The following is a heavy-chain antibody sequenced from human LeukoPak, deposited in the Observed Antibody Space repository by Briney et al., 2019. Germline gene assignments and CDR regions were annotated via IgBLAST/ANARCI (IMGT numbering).Heavy chain of an antibody. CDR2: IYYSGST. CDR3: ARLSSLANIAARGRTWLDP. Sequence: SETLSLTCTVSGGSISSSNYYWGWIRQPPGKGLEWIGHIYYSGSTNYSPSLKSRVTISVDTSKNQFSLKLSSVTAADTAVYYCARLSSLANIAARGRTWLDPWGQGSLVTVSS. D-gene: IGHD6-6*01. J-gene: IGHJ5*02. CDR1: GGSISSSNYY. V-gene: IGHV4-61*05.